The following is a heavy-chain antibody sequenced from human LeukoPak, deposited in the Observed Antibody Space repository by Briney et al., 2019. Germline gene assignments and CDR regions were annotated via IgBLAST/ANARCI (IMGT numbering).Heavy chain of an antibody. CDR3: ARPLGAARYNWFDP. CDR2: IYYSGST. D-gene: IGHD1-26*01. CDR1: GGSISSSSYY. Sequence: KPSETLSLTCTVSGGSISSSSYYWGWIRQPPGKGLEWIGSIYYSGSTYYNPSLKSRVTISVDTSKNQFSLKLSSVTAADTAVYYCARPLGAARYNWFDPWGQGTLVTVSS. V-gene: IGHV4-39*01. J-gene: IGHJ5*02.